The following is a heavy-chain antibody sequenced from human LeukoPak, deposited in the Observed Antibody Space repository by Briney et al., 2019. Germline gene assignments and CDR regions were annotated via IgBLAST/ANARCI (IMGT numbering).Heavy chain of an antibody. V-gene: IGHV3-73*01. CDR1: GFTFSGSA. CDR2: IRSKANSYAT. Sequence: GGSLRLSCAASGFTFSGSAMHWVRQASGKGLEWVGRIRSKANSYATAYAASVKGRFTISRDDSKNTAYLQMNSLKTEDTAVYYCFIYGIAAADGAFDIWGQGTMVTVSS. J-gene: IGHJ3*02. D-gene: IGHD6-13*01. CDR3: FIYGIAAADGAFDI.